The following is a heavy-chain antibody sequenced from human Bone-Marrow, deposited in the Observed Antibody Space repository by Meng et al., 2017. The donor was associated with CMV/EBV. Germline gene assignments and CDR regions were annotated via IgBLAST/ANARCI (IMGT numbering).Heavy chain of an antibody. V-gene: IGHV4-38-2*02. J-gene: IGHJ4*02. CDR3: ARIKISSSSYLFDY. CDR1: GHSISNAYY. Sequence: SETLSLTCSVSGHSISNAYYWAWIRQPPGKGLEWIGTIYHSGTTYFNPSLKSRVTISVATSKNQFSLKLRSVTAADTAVYYCARIKISSSSYLFDYWGQGNLVNIYS. D-gene: IGHD6-6*01. CDR2: IYHSGTT.